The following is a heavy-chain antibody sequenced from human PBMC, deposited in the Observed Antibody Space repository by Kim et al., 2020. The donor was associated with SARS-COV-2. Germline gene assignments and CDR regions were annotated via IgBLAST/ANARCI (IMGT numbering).Heavy chain of an antibody. J-gene: IGHJ4*02. Sequence: AQKFQGRVTMTRDTSISTAYMELSRLRSDDTAVYYCARVHSSRGQQPWGYWGQGTLVTVSS. CDR3: ARVHSSRGQQPWGY. V-gene: IGHV1-2*02. D-gene: IGHD6-13*01.